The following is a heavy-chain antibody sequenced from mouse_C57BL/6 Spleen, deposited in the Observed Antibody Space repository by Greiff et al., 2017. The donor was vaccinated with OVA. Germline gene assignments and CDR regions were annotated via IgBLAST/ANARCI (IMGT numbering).Heavy chain of an antibody. J-gene: IGHJ2*01. CDR3: ARGGLRPHFDY. V-gene: IGHV3-6*01. D-gene: IGHD1-2*01. Sequence: ESGPGLVKPSQSLSLTCSVTGYSITSGYYWNWIRQFPGNKLEWMGYISYDGSNNYNPSLKNRISITRDTSKNQFFLKLNSVTTEDTATYYCARGGLRPHFDYWGQGTTLTVSS. CDR1: GYSITSGYY. CDR2: ISYDGSN.